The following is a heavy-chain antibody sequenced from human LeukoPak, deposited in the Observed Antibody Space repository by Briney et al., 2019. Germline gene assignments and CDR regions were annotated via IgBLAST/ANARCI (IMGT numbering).Heavy chain of an antibody. CDR2: VYYSGST. CDR1: RGSITNSSYY. J-gene: IGHJ5*02. Sequence: SETLSLTSTVSRGSITNSSYYWGCIRHPLRKGLEWIGSVYYSGSTYSNPSLKSRVTISIDTSKNQFSLNLSSVTAADTAVYYCARLKSGVGWFDPWGQGTLVTVSS. D-gene: IGHD1-26*01. CDR3: ARLKSGVGWFDP. V-gene: IGHV4-39*01.